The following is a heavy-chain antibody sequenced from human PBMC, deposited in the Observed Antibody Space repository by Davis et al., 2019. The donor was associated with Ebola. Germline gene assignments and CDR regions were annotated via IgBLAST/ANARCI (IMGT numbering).Heavy chain of an antibody. J-gene: IGHJ3*02. Sequence: ASVKVSCKASGYTFTSYYMHWVXPXPXXXXXXXXFIHPCACSTRYAQKFQVRVTMTRDTSTSTVYMELSSLRSEDTAVYYCARVRYSGYEPLAFDIWGQGRMVTVSS. D-gene: IGHD5-12*01. V-gene: IGHV1-46*01. CDR3: ARVRYSGYEPLAFDI. CDR1: GYTFTSYY. CDR2: IHPCACST.